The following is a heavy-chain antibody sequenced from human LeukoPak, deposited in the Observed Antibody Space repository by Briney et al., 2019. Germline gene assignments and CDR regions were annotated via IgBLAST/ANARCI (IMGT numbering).Heavy chain of an antibody. D-gene: IGHD3-9*01. CDR2: INPNSGGT. J-gene: IGHJ4*02. V-gene: IGHV1-2*02. CDR3: PRAALTGYFLDD. Sequence: ASVKVSCKASGYTFTGYYLHWVRQAPGQGLEWMGWINPNSGGTAYAQKFQGRVTKHRDPSISTASIDLSRLTFGTTAGYYGPRAALTGYFLDDWGQGTLVTVYS. CDR1: GYTFTGYY.